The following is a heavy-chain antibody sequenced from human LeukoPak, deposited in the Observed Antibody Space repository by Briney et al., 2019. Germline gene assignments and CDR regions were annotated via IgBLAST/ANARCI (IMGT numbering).Heavy chain of an antibody. V-gene: IGHV4-59*01. CDR3: ARDPAYYYDSSGYYAPYWYFDL. CDR1: GGSISSYY. D-gene: IGHD3-22*01. Sequence: SETLSLTCTVSGGSISSYYWSWIRQPPGKGLEWIGYIYYSGSTNYNPPLKSRVTISVDTSKNQFSLKLSSVTAADTAVYYCARDPAYYYDSSGYYAPYWYFDLWGRGTLVTVS. J-gene: IGHJ2*01. CDR2: IYYSGST.